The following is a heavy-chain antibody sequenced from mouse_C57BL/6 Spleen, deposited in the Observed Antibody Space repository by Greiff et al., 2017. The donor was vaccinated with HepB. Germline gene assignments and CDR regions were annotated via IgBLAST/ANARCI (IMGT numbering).Heavy chain of an antibody. J-gene: IGHJ2*01. Sequence: VQLQQPGAELVKPGASVKLSCKASGYTFTSYWMHWVKQRPGRGLEWIGRIDPNSGGTKYNEKFKSKATLTVDKPSSTAYMQLSSLTSEDSAVFDCASRGVPTVVAFDYWGQGTTLTVSS. CDR3: ASRGVPTVVAFDY. CDR1: GYTFTSYW. D-gene: IGHD1-1*01. V-gene: IGHV1-72*01. CDR2: IDPNSGGT.